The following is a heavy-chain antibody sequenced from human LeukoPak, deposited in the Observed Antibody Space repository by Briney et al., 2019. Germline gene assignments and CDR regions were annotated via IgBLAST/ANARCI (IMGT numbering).Heavy chain of an antibody. CDR1: GGSISSYY. V-gene: IGHV4-59*12. Sequence: SETLSLTCTVSGGSISSYYWSWIRQPPGKGLEWIGYIYYSGSTNYNPSLKSRVTISVDTSKNQFSLKLSSVTAADTAVYYCARAHGGLGDFDYWGQGTLVTVSS. J-gene: IGHJ4*02. CDR3: ARAHGGLGDFDY. D-gene: IGHD3-10*01. CDR2: IYYSGST.